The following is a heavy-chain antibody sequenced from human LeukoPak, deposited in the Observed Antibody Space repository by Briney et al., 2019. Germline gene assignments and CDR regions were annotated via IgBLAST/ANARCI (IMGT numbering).Heavy chain of an antibody. J-gene: IGHJ5*02. CDR1: GFSLSNYW. V-gene: IGHV3-7*01. D-gene: IGHD3-16*01. CDR3: ARLLGESTIYDL. Sequence: GGSLRLSCAASGFSLSNYWMSWVRQAAGKGLEWVASIRQNGVEKHHVDSVKGRFIISRDNAENSVSLQMNSLRDEDTAMYYCARLLGESTIYDLWGQGTLVTVSS. CDR2: IRQNGVEK.